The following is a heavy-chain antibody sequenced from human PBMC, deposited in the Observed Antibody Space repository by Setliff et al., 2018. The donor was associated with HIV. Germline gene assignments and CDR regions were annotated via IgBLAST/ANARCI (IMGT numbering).Heavy chain of an antibody. Sequence: SETLSLTCAVQGGSFTNYHWSWIRQPAGKGLEWIGHIYALGNTNYNPSLSSRVTISLDKSRNQLSLELNSVTAADAAVYYCARDQGVGWYYFDYWGQGTLVTVSS. CDR1: GGSFTNYH. CDR3: ARDQGVGWYYFDY. V-gene: IGHV4-4*08. D-gene: IGHD6-19*01. CDR2: IYALGNT. J-gene: IGHJ4*02.